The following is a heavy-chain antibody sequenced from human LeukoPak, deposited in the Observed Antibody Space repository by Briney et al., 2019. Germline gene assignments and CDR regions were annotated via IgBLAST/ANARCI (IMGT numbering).Heavy chain of an antibody. CDR1: GDTFTRYD. CDR3: AKATYASSWNLYFDY. J-gene: IGHJ4*02. V-gene: IGHV1-46*01. Sequence: ASVKASCKAFGDTFTRYDVHWVRQAPGQGLEWMGIINPRSGSTTYAQKFQDRVTVTRDTSTTTVYMELSSLRSEDTAVYYCAKATYASSWNLYFDYWGQGTLVTVSS. CDR2: INPRSGST. D-gene: IGHD6-13*01.